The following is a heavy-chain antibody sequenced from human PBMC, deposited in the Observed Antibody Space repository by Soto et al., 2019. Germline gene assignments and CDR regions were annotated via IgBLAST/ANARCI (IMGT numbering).Heavy chain of an antibody. V-gene: IGHV3-30*03. CDR1: GFTFSSNG. D-gene: IGHD3-22*01. CDR2: VAYDGSKT. J-gene: IGHJ5*01. CDR3: ARWVGGSMYDNSGKYDS. Sequence: ESGGGVVQPGRSLRLTCAASGFTFSSNGMHWVRQAPGKGLEWVALVAYDGSKTYYGDSVGGRFTISRDNSENTLYLQMNSLRAEDTAVYYCARWVGGSMYDNSGKYDSWGQGTLVTVSS.